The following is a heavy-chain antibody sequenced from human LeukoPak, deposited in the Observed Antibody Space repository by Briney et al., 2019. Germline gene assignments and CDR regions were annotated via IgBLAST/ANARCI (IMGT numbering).Heavy chain of an antibody. V-gene: IGHV5-51*01. J-gene: IGHJ6*02. D-gene: IGHD1-7*01. CDR3: ATLTGTTPDYYYYGMDV. CDR1: GHSFTSYW. CDR2: IYPGDSDT. Sequence: GESLKISCKGSGHSFTSYWIGWVRQMPGKGLEWMGIIYPGDSDTRYSPSFQGQVTISADKSISTAYLQWSSLKASDTAMYYCATLTGTTPDYYYYGMDVWGQGTTVTVSS.